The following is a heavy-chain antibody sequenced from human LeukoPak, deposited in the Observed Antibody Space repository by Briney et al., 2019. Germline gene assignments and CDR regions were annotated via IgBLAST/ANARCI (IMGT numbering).Heavy chain of an antibody. CDR2: CRDKANSYTT. CDR3: ARLLGAND. J-gene: IGHJ4*02. Sequence: PGGSLRLSCVASGFTFTDRSMDWVRQAPGKGLEWVGRCRDKANSYTTEYAASVKGRFTISRDDSKNSLYLQMNSLETEDTAVYYCARLLGANDWGQGTLVTVSS. D-gene: IGHD1-26*01. V-gene: IGHV3-72*01. CDR1: GFTFTDRS.